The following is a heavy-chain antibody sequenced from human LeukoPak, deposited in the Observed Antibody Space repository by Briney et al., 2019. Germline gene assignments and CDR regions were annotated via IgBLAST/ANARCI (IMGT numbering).Heavy chain of an antibody. CDR2: IFHNGRT. J-gene: IGHJ3*01. CDR3: AADVLRYFDWPYGFHV. V-gene: IGHV4-38-2*01. CDR1: GYSMSRGYF. Sequence: SETPSLTCGVSGYSMSRGYFWGWIRQPPGKRPEWVASIFHNGRTYYSPSLKSRVTIALDTSKSQFSLKLASVTAADTAVYYCAADVLRYFDWPYGFHVWGQGTTVTVSS. D-gene: IGHD3-9*01.